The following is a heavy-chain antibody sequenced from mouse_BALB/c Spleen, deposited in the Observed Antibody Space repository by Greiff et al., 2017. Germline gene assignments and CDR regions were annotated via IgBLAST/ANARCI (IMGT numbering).Heavy chain of an antibody. J-gene: IGHJ4*01. CDR1: GYAFTNYL. CDR2: INPGSGGT. V-gene: IGHV1-54*01. CDR3: AREGRDYAMDY. D-gene: IGHD3-3*01. Sequence: QVQLQQSGAELVRSGTSVKVSCKASGYAFTNYLIEWVKQRPGQGLEWIGVINPGSGGTNYNEKFKGKATLTADKSSSTAYMQLSSLTSDDSAVYFCAREGRDYAMDYWGQGTSVTVSS.